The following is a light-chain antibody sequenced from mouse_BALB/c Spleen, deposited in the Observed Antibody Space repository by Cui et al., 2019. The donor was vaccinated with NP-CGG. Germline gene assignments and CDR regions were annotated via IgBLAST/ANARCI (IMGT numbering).Light chain of an antibody. CDR3: ALWYSNHWV. J-gene: IGLJ1*01. CDR2: GTN. Sequence: SVVAQASAPTTSPGETVTLTCRSSTGAITTNNYANWVQEKPDHLFTGLIGGTNNRAPSVPARFSGSLIGDKAALTITGAQTEDEAIYFCALWYSNHWVFGGGTKLTVL. CDR1: TGAITTNNY. V-gene: IGLV1*01.